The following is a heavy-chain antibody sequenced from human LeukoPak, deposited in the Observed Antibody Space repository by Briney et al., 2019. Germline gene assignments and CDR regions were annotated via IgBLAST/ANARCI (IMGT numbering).Heavy chain of an antibody. CDR1: GYTFTSYD. CDR3: AETIAVAGSYYGMDV. J-gene: IGHJ6*02. CDR2: MNPNSGNT. D-gene: IGHD6-19*01. Sequence: ASVKVSCKASGYTFTSYDINWVRQATGQGLEWMGWMNPNSGNTGYAQKFQGRVTMTRNTSISTAYMELSSLRSEDTAVYYCAETIAVAGSYYGMDVWGQGTTVTVSS. V-gene: IGHV1-8*01.